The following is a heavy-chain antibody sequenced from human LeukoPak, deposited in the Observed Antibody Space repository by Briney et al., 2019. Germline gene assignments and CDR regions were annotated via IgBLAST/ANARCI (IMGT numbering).Heavy chain of an antibody. J-gene: IGHJ4*02. Sequence: SVKVSCKASGGTFSSYAISWVRQAPGQGLEWMGGIIPIFGTANYAQKFQGRVTITADESTSTAYVELSSLRSEDTAVYYCATLDTGTMVRGVPHYYFDYWGQGTLVTVSS. CDR3: ATLDTGTMVRGVPHYYFDY. CDR1: GGTFSSYA. CDR2: IIPIFGTA. D-gene: IGHD3-10*01. V-gene: IGHV1-69*01.